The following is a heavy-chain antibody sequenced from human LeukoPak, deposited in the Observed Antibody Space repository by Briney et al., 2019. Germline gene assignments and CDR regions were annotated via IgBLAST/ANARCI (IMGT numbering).Heavy chain of an antibody. CDR1: GGSISSHY. CDR3: ARITYGSGQLPPYYYYYYMDV. CDR2: IYYSGST. Sequence: PSETLSLTCTVSGGSISSHYWSWIRQPPGKGLEWIGYIYYSGSTNYNPSLKSRVTISVDTSKNQFSLKLSSVTAADTAVYYCARITYGSGQLPPYYYYYYMDVWGKGTTVAVSS. V-gene: IGHV4-59*11. D-gene: IGHD3-10*01. J-gene: IGHJ6*03.